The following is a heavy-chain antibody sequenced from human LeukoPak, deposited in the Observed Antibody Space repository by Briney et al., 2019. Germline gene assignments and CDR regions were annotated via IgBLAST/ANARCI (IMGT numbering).Heavy chain of an antibody. D-gene: IGHD6-6*01. CDR2: ISSSSSTI. CDR3: AAGGRIAARLPDY. CDR1: GFTFSSYS. V-gene: IGHV3-48*01. Sequence: GGSLRLSCAASGFTFSSYSMNWVRQAPGKGLEWVSYISSSSSTIYYADSVKGRFIISRDNAKSSLYLQMNSLRAEDTAVYYCAAGGRIAARLPDYWGQGTLVTVSS. J-gene: IGHJ4*02.